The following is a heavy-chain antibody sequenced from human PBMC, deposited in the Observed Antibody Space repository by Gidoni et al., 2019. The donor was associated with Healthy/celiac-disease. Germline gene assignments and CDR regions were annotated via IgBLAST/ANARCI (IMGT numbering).Heavy chain of an antibody. CDR2: IWYDGSNK. V-gene: IGHV3-33*01. Sequence: QVQLVESGGGVVQPGRSLRLSCAASGFTFSSYGMHWVRQAPDKGLEWVAVIWYDGSNKYFADSVKGRFTISRDNSKNTLYLQMNGLRAEDTAVYYCAREGSSGYYPHWYFDLWGRGTLVTVSS. CDR3: AREGSSGYYPHWYFDL. J-gene: IGHJ2*01. D-gene: IGHD3-22*01. CDR1: GFTFSSYG.